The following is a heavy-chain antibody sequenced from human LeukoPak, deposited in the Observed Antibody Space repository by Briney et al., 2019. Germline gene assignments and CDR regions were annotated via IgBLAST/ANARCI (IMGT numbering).Heavy chain of an antibody. V-gene: IGHV4-59*08. CDR2: IHYSGST. D-gene: IGHD1-1*01. CDR3: ARLPRGTQPPEYFQQ. Sequence: SETLSLTCTVSGGSISSYYWSWIRQPPGKGLERIGSIHYSGSTTYNPSLKSRVTISVDTSKNQFSLKLTSATAADTAVYYCARLPRGTQPPEYFQQWGQGTLVTVSS. J-gene: IGHJ1*01. CDR1: GGSISSYY.